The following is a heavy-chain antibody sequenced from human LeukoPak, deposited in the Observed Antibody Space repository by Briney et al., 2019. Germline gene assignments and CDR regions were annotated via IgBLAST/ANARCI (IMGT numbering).Heavy chain of an antibody. Sequence: GGSLRLSCTASGFIFTNFAMSWVRQAPGKGPEWVSALNNRATTTYYADSVKGRFTISRDNSKNTLYLQMNSLRAEDTAVYYCAKDLSQDIVVVPAAPLGDIWGQGTMVTVSS. CDR1: GFIFTNFA. CDR3: AKDLSQDIVVVPAAPLGDI. D-gene: IGHD2-2*01. CDR2: LNNRATTT. J-gene: IGHJ3*02. V-gene: IGHV3-23*01.